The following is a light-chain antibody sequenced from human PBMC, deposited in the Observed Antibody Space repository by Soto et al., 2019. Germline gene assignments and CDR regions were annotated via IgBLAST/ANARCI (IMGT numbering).Light chain of an antibody. CDR3: QQRYNSTWT. Sequence: DIQMTQSPSSLSASVGDRVTISCRASQSISTSLNWYQQKTGTDHSLLIYRASSVKSGVKQRLSGSGSGRDFTLNIRSLRTEDSATYVCQQRYNSTWTVGKGKKVELK. CDR2: RAS. J-gene: IGKJ1*01. V-gene: IGKV1-39*01. CDR1: QSISTS.